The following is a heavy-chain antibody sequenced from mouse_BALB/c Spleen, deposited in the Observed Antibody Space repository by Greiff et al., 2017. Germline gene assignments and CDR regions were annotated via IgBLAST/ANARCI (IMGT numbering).Heavy chain of an antibody. V-gene: IGHV5-17*02. Sequence: EVQLQESGGGLVQPGGSRKLSCAASGFTFSSFGMHWVRQAPEKGLEWVAYISSGSSTIYYADTVKGRFTISRDNPKNTLFLQMTSLRSEDTAMYYCARSRIGYLDVWGAGTTVTVSS. J-gene: IGHJ1*01. CDR2: ISSGSSTI. CDR3: ARSRIGYLDV. CDR1: GFTFSSFG.